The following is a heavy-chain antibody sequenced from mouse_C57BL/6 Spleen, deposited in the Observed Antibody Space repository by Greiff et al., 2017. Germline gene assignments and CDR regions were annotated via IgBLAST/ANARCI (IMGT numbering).Heavy chain of an antibody. CDR2: IYPSDSET. D-gene: IGHD2-3*01. CDR3: ARGRNDGYFFDY. J-gene: IGHJ2*01. CDR1: GYTFTSYW. V-gene: IGHV1-61*01. Sequence: QVQLQQPGAELVRPGSSVKLSCKASGYTFTSYWMDWVKQRPGQGLEWIGNIYPSDSETHYNQKFKDKATLTVDKSSSTAYMQLSSLTSEDSAVYYGARGRNDGYFFDYWGQGTTLTVSS.